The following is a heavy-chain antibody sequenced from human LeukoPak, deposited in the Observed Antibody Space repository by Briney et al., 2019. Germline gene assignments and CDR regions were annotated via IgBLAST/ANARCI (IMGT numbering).Heavy chain of an antibody. V-gene: IGHV4-61*02. CDR3: ARYYYDSGFDY. CDR1: GGSIISDSYY. Sequence: SETLSLTCSVSGGSIISDSYYWNWIRQPAGKGLEWIGRMYTSGTTNYNPSLKSRVTISVDTSKNQFSLKLSSVTAADTAVYYCARYYYDSGFDYWGQGTLVTVSS. J-gene: IGHJ4*02. CDR2: MYTSGTT. D-gene: IGHD3-3*01.